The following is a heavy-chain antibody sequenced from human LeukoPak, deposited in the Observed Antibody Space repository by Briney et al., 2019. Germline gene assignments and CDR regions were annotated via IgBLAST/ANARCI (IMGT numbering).Heavy chain of an antibody. CDR1: GGSISSYY. J-gene: IGHJ6*03. D-gene: IGHD6-6*01. V-gene: IGHV4-4*07. Sequence: SETLSLTCTVSGGSISSYYWSWIRQPAGKGLEWIGRIYTSGSTNYNPSLKSRVTISVDTSKNQFSLKLSSVTAADTAVYYCAALNIREAARRGYYYYYYMDVWGKGTTVTVSS. CDR2: IYTSGST. CDR3: AALNIREAARRGYYYYYYMDV.